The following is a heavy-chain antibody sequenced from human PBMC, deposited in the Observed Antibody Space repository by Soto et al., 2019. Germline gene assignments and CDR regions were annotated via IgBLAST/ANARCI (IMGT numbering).Heavy chain of an antibody. CDR3: ARDGTPRSRVVHPSNYYYYGMDV. CDR2: IYSGGST. CDR1: GFTVSSNY. J-gene: IGHJ6*02. V-gene: IGHV3-53*02. D-gene: IGHD2-21*01. Sequence: EVQLVETGGGLIQPGGSLRLSCAASGFTVSSNYMSWVRQAPGKGLEWVSVIYSGGSTYYADSVKGRFTISRDNSKNTLYLQMNSLRAEDTAVYYCARDGTPRSRVVHPSNYYYYGMDVWGQGTTVTVSS.